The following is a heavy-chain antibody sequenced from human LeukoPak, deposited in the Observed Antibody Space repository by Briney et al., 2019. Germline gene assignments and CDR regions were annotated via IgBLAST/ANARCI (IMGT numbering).Heavy chain of an antibody. V-gene: IGHV3-48*03. Sequence: GGSLRLSCAASGVTFSSYEMNWVRQAPGKGLEWVSYISSSDNTKNYADSVKGRFTISRDNAKNSLYLQMNSLRGEDTAVYYCARENSGWEPDGPRGAFDIWGQGTTVTVSS. CDR3: ARENSGWEPDGPRGAFDI. D-gene: IGHD1-26*01. CDR1: GVTFSSYE. J-gene: IGHJ3*02. CDR2: ISSSDNTK.